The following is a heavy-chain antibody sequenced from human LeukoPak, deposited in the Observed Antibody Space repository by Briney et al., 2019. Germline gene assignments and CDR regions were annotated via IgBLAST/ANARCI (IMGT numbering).Heavy chain of an antibody. CDR2: ISSTSGDV. Sequence: PGGSLRLSCAASGFTFSSYAMSWVRQAPGKGLEWISHISSTSGDVYYADSVKGRFTISRDNAKNSLYLQMSSLRNEDTAIYYCAQKGGTDHWGQGTLVTVSS. CDR1: GFTFSSYA. CDR3: AQKGGTDH. D-gene: IGHD2-15*01. J-gene: IGHJ4*02. V-gene: IGHV3-48*02.